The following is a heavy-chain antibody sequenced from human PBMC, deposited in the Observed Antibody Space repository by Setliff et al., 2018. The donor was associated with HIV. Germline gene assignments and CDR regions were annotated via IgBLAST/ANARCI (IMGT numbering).Heavy chain of an antibody. CDR3: ARETYYYDNPQYYYYYMDV. D-gene: IGHD3-22*01. CDR1: GGAISSGSYY. V-gene: IGHV4-61*02. CDR2: IYTGGST. J-gene: IGHJ6*03. Sequence: SETLSLTCTVSGGAISSGSYYWSWIRQPAGKGLEWIGRIYTGGSTNYNPSLKSRVTISVDTSKNQFSLKLRSVTAADTAVYYCARETYYYDNPQYYYYYMDVWGKGTTVTVSS.